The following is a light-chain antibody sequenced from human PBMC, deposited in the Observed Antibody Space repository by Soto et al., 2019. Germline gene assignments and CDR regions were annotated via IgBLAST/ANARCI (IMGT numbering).Light chain of an antibody. V-gene: IGKV3-20*01. CDR1: QSVSSSY. CDR2: GAS. Sequence: EIVLTQSPGTLSLSPGERATLSCRASQSVSSSYLAWYQQKPGQAPRLLIYGASSRATGIPDRFSGSGSGTDFTLTISRLEPEDFAVYYCQQYGSSLITFGQGKDWRL. CDR3: QQYGSSLIT. J-gene: IGKJ5*01.